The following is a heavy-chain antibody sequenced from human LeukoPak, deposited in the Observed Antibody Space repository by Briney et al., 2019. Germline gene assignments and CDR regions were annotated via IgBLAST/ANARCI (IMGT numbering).Heavy chain of an antibody. J-gene: IGHJ4*02. V-gene: IGHV3-21*04. CDR3: ARDRGSYCSSTTCYSTWGY. Sequence: GGSLRLSCAASGFTFSSYSMNWVRQAPGKGLEWVSSISSSSSYIYYADSVKGRFTTSRDNAKNSLYLQMNSLRAEDTALYYCARDRGSYCSSTTCYSTWGYWGQGTLVTVSS. CDR2: ISSSSSYI. D-gene: IGHD2-2*01. CDR1: GFTFSSYS.